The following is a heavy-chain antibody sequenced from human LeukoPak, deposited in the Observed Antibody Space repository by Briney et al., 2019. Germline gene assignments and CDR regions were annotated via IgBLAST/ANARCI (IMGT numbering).Heavy chain of an antibody. CDR1: GGYISTSNYY. V-gene: IGHV4-39*07. CDR2: IYYSGRT. Sequence: PSETLSLTCSVSGGYISTSNYYWGWIRQPPGKGLEWIGTIYYSGRTYYNPSLKSRVTISVDTSKNQFSLKLSSVTAADTAVYYCARALPRGSSLREWFDPWGQGTLVTVSS. J-gene: IGHJ5*02. CDR3: ARALPRGSSLREWFDP. D-gene: IGHD6-6*01.